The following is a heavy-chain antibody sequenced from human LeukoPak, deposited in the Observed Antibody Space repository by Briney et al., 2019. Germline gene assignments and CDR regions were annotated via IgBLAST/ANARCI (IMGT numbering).Heavy chain of an antibody. D-gene: IGHD3-10*01. CDR3: ARGWRGSLEY. Sequence: PSETLSLTCTVSGGSISSYYWSWIRQPPGKGLEWIGYIYYSGTTNYNPSLKSRVTISVDTSKNQFSLKLSSVTAADTAVYYCARGWRGSLEYWGQGTLVTVSS. V-gene: IGHV4-59*12. CDR2: IYYSGTT. CDR1: GGSISSYY. J-gene: IGHJ4*02.